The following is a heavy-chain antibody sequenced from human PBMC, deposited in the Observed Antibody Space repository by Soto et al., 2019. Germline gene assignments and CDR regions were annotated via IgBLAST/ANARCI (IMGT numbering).Heavy chain of an antibody. CDR1: GGTFSSYT. D-gene: IGHD2-21*02. V-gene: IGHV1-69*08. Sequence: QVQLVQSGAEVKKPGSSVKVSCKASGGTFSSYTISWVRQAPGQGLEWMGRIIPILGIANYAQKFQGRVTITADKSTSTAYMELSSLGSEDTAVYYGAREQYGGDPMIWGQGTLVTVSS. J-gene: IGHJ4*02. CDR2: IIPILGIA. CDR3: AREQYGGDPMI.